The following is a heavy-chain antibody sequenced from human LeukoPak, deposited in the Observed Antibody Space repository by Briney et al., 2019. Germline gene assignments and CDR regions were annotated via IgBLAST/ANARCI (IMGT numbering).Heavy chain of an antibody. Sequence: ASVTVSFKASGYTFTGYYMHWVRQAPGQGLEWKGRINPNSGGTNYAQKFQGRVTMTRDTSISTAYMELSRLRSDDTAVYYCARDTGITIFGVVTRLFDYWGQGTLVTVSS. J-gene: IGHJ4*02. CDR3: ARDTGITIFGVVTRLFDY. CDR2: INPNSGGT. D-gene: IGHD3-3*01. CDR1: GYTFTGYY. V-gene: IGHV1-2*06.